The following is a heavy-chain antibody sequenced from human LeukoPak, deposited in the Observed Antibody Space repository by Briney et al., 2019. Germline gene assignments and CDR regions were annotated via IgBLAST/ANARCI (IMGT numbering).Heavy chain of an antibody. CDR3: ARDSPIYSLFDY. J-gene: IGHJ4*02. D-gene: IGHD4-11*01. V-gene: IGHV3-7*01. CDR1: GFTFSSYS. Sequence: PGGSLRLPCAASGFTFSSYSMNWVRQAPGKGLEWVANIKQDGSEKYYVDSEKGRFTISRDNAKNSLYLQMNSLRAEDTAVYYCARDSPIYSLFDYWGQGTLVTVSS. CDR2: IKQDGSEK.